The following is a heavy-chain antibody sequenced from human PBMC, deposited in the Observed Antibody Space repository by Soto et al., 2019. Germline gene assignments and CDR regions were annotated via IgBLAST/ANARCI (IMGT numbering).Heavy chain of an antibody. V-gene: IGHV3-30-3*01. J-gene: IGHJ4*02. CDR3: AGRSRSALPY. CDR2: ISHDGSNK. CDR1: GFTFSSYA. Sequence: QVQLVESGGGVVKPGRSLRLSCAASGFTFSSYAMHWVRQAPGKGLEWVAVISHDGSNKYYADSVKGRFTISRDNSKNTLYLQMNSLRAEDTAVYYCAGRSRSALPYWGQGTLVTVSS.